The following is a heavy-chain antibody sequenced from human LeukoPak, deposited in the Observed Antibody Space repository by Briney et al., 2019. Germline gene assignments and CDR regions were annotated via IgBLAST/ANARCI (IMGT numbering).Heavy chain of an antibody. CDR3: ARDIVAMGNKDYYMDV. CDR1: GYSFPSYG. Sequence: ASVKVSCQASGYSFPSYGISWVRQAPGQGLEWMGWISAYNGNTNYAQKFQGRVTMTTDTSTSTAYMELRSLRSDDTAVYYCARDIVAMGNKDYYMDVWGKGTTVTVSS. D-gene: IGHD5-12*01. V-gene: IGHV1-18*01. CDR2: ISAYNGNT. J-gene: IGHJ6*03.